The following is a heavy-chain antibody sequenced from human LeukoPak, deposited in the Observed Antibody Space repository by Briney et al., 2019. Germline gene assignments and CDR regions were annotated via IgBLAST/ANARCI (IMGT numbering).Heavy chain of an antibody. V-gene: IGHV1-69*13. CDR2: IIPIFGTA. CDR1: GYTFTSYG. J-gene: IGHJ5*02. D-gene: IGHD1-14*01. Sequence: GASVKVSCKASGYTFTSYGISWVRQAPGQGLEWMGGIIPIFGTANYAQKFQGRVTITADESTSTAYMELSSLRSEDTAVYYCARDGSGWYNQNWFDPWGQGTLVTVSS. CDR3: ARDGSGWYNQNWFDP.